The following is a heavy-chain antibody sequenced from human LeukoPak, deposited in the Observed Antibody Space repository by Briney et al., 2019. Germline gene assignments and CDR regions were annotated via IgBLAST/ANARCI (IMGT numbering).Heavy chain of an antibody. Sequence: ASVKVSCKASGYTFTAYYMHWVRLAPGQGLEWMGWITPNSGNTGYAQKFQGRVTMTRNTSISTAYMELSSLRSEDTAVYYCARGDGPAGSYAYWGQGTLVTVSS. J-gene: IGHJ4*02. CDR3: ARGDGPAGSYAY. CDR1: GYTFTAYY. CDR2: ITPNSGNT. D-gene: IGHD3-16*01. V-gene: IGHV1-8*02.